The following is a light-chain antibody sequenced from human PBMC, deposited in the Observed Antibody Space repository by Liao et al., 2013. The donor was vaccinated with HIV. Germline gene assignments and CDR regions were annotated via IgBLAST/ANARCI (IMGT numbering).Light chain of an antibody. Sequence: SYVLTQPPSVSVAPGKTARITCGGSNIGRKSVHWYQQKPGQAPLLVIYKDTVRPSGIPERFSASTSGTTVTLTISGAQVEDEGDYFCHTWDSDTVVFGAGTKVTVL. CDR1: NIGRKS. CDR3: HTWDSDTVV. J-gene: IGLJ1*01. V-gene: IGLV3-21*01. CDR2: KDT.